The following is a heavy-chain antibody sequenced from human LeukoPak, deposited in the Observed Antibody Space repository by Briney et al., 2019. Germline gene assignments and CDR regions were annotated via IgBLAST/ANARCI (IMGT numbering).Heavy chain of an antibody. Sequence: PGGSLRLSCAASGFTISSYAMSWVRQAPGKGLEWVSAISGSGGSTYYADSVKGRFTISRDISKSTLYLQMNSLRAEDTAVYYCAKDPSPGYSSSLGYFDNWGQGTLVTVSS. D-gene: IGHD6-6*01. CDR1: GFTISSYA. CDR3: AKDPSPGYSSSLGYFDN. J-gene: IGHJ4*02. CDR2: ISGSGGST. V-gene: IGHV3-23*01.